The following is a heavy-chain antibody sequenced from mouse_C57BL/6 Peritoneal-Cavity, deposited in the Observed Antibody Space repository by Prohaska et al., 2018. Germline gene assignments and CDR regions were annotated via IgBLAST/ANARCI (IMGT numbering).Heavy chain of an antibody. V-gene: IGHV1-76*01. CDR1: GYTFTDYY. CDR2: IYPGSGNT. Sequence: QVQLKQSGAELVRPGASVKLSCKASGYTFTDYYINWVKQRPGQGLEWIARIYPGSGNTYYNEKFKGKATLTAEKSSSTAYMQLSSLTSEDSAVYFCARDSSPYWYFDVWGTGTTVTVSP. J-gene: IGHJ1*03. D-gene: IGHD1-1*01. CDR3: ARDSSPYWYFDV.